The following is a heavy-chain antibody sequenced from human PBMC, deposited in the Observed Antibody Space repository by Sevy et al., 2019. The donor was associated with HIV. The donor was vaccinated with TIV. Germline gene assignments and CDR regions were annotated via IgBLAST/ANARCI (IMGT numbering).Heavy chain of an antibody. CDR1: GFTFSSYW. J-gene: IGHJ3*02. CDR2: IKQDGSEK. Sequence: GGSLRLSCAASGFTFSSYWMSWVRQAPGKGLEWVANIKQDGSEKYYVDSVKGRFTISRDNAKNSLYLQMNSLRAEDTAVYYCARAHYGSGRGHAFDIWGQGTMVTVSS. D-gene: IGHD3-10*01. CDR3: ARAHYGSGRGHAFDI. V-gene: IGHV3-7*01.